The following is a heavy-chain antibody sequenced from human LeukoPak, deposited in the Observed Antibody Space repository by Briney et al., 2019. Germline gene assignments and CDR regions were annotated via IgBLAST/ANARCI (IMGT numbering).Heavy chain of an antibody. D-gene: IGHD2-21*02. CDR1: GYTFTGYY. CDR3: ARNLEYCGGDCYTNGVDY. Sequence: ASVKVSCKASGYTFTGYYMHWVRQAPGQGLEWMGWINPNSGGTNYAQKFQGRGTMTRDTSISTAYMELSRLRSDDTAVYYCARNLEYCGGDCYTNGVDYWGQGTLVTVSS. CDR2: INPNSGGT. J-gene: IGHJ4*02. V-gene: IGHV1-2*02.